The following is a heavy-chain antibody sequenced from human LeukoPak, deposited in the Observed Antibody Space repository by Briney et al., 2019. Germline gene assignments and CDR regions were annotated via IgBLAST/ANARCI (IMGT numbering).Heavy chain of an antibody. CDR2: IYYSGST. V-gene: IGHV4-59*01. D-gene: IGHD2-15*01. CDR1: GGSISSYY. J-gene: IGHJ6*03. Sequence: SETLSLTCTISGGSISSYYWSWIRQPPGKGLEWIGYIYYSGSTNYNPSLKSRVTISVDTSKNQFSLKLSSVTAADTAVYYCARSVEGYCSGGSCYSYYYYMDVWGKGTTVTVSS. CDR3: ARSVEGYCSGGSCYSYYYYMDV.